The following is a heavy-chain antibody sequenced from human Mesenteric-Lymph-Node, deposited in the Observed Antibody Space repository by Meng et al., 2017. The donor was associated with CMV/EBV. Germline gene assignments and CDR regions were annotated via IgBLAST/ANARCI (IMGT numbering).Heavy chain of an antibody. CDR1: GFTFSSYW. Sequence: GGSLRLSCAASGFTFSSYWMHWVRQAPGKGLEWVANIKQDGSEKYYVDSVKGRFTISRDNAKNSLYLQMNSLRAEDTALYYCARGSRMYYDFWSGYSGGYYYYYGMDVWGQGTTGT. D-gene: IGHD3-3*01. CDR2: IKQDGSEK. CDR3: ARGSRMYYDFWSGYSGGYYYYYGMDV. J-gene: IGHJ6*02. V-gene: IGHV3-7*01.